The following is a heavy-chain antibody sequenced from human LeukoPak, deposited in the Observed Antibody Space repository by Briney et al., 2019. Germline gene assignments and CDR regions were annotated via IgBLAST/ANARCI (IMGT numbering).Heavy chain of an antibody. CDR1: GDSISGYY. V-gene: IGHV4-4*07. J-gene: IGHJ4*02. CDR2: IYSSGST. D-gene: IGHD4-23*01. Sequence: PSETLSLTCTVSGDSISGYYWGWIRQPAGKGLEWIGRIYSSGSTDFNPSLKSRVTMSVDTSKSQFSLTLNSVTAADTAVYFCAREASVETHSGYYYDYWGLGALVTVSS. CDR3: AREASVETHSGYYYDY.